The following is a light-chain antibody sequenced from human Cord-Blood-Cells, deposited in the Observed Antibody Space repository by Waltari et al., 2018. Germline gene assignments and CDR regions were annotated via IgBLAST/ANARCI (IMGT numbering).Light chain of an antibody. CDR1: SSDVGSYNI. V-gene: IGLV2-23*01. Sequence: QSALTQPASVSGSPGQSITISCTGTSSDVGSYNIVSWYQQHPGKAPKLMIYEGSKRPSRGSNRFSGSKSGNTASLTISGLQAEDEADYYCCSYAGSSTWVFGGGTKLTVL. CDR2: EGS. CDR3: CSYAGSSTWV. J-gene: IGLJ3*02.